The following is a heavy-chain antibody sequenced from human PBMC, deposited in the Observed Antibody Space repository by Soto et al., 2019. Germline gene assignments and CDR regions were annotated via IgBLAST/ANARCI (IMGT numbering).Heavy chain of an antibody. CDR2: IYHSGST. J-gene: IGHJ4*02. Sequence: QLQLQESGSGLVKPSQTLSLTCAVSGGSISSGGSSWSWIRQPPGKGLEGIGYIYHSGSTYYNPSLKSRVTISVDRSKNQFSLKLSSVTAADTAVYYCARAGGLGAVAVDYWGQGTLVTVSS. D-gene: IGHD6-19*01. V-gene: IGHV4-30-2*01. CDR3: ARAGGLGAVAVDY. CDR1: GGSISSGGSS.